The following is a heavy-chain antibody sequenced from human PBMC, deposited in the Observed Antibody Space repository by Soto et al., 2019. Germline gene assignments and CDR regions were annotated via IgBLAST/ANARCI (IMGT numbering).Heavy chain of an antibody. D-gene: IGHD1-26*01. CDR3: ASGGAGSGPFTWELPDH. V-gene: IGHV1-45*02. CDR1: GNTFTYRY. J-gene: IGHJ4*02. CDR2: ITPFSGDV. Sequence: SVKVSCKALGNTFTYRYLHWVRQAPGQALEWMGWITPFSGDVHYAQKFQERVTITRDRSINTAYMQMSSLRPEDTAMYFCASGGAGSGPFTWELPDHWGQGTLVTVSS.